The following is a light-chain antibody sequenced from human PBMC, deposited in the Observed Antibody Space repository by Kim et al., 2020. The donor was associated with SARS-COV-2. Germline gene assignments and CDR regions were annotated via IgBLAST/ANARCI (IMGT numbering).Light chain of an antibody. J-gene: IGKJ4*01. CDR3: QQHNGY. CDR2: LVS. CDR1: QSITSG. Sequence: TLSASVGDTVTITCRASQSITSGLAWYQQKPGKVPKLLIYLVSNLDSGVPSRFSGSGSGTKFTLTISSLQPDDFATYYCQQHNGYFGGGTKVDIK. V-gene: IGKV1-5*01.